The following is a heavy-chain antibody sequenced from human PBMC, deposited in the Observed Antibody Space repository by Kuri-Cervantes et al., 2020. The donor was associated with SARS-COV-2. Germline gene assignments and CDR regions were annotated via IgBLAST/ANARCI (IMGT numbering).Heavy chain of an antibody. V-gene: IGHV3-48*01. CDR2: ISSSSSTI. CDR1: GFTLSSYS. CDR3: ARDGPLQGPGTAY. J-gene: IGHJ4*02. Sequence: GESLKISCAASGFTLSSYSMNWVRQAPGKGLEWVSYISSSSSTIYYADSVKGRFTISRDNAKNSLYLQMNSLRAEDTAVYYCARDGPLQGPGTAYWGQGTLVTVSS. D-gene: IGHD2-21*02.